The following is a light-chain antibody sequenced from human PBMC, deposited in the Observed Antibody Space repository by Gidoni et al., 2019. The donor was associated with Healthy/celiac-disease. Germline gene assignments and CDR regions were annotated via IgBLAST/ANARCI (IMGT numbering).Light chain of an antibody. J-gene: IGKJ1*01. CDR2: AAS. CDR1: QGMSNY. CDR3: QKYNSAPRA. Sequence: DIQMTQSPSSLSASVGDRVTITCRASQGMSNYLAWYQQKPGKVPKLLIYAASTLQSGVPSRFSGSGSGTDFTLTISSLQPEDVATYYCQKYNSAPRAFXQXTKVEIK. V-gene: IGKV1-27*01.